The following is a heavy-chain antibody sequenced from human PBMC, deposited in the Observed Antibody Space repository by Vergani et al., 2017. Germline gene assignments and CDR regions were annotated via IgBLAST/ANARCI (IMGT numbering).Heavy chain of an antibody. D-gene: IGHD3-10*01. CDR3: APSPFGELSW. V-gene: IGHV3-9*01. J-gene: IGHJ4*02. Sequence: EVQLVESGGGLVQPGRSLRLSCAASGFTFDDYAMHWVRQAPGKGLEWVSGISWNSGSIGYADSVKGRFTISRDNAKNSLYLQMNSLRAEDTALYYCAPSPFGELSWWGQGTLVTVSS. CDR2: ISWNSGSI. CDR1: GFTFDDYA.